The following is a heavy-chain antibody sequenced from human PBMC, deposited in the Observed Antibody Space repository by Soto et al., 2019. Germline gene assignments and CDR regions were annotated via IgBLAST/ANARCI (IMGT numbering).Heavy chain of an antibody. J-gene: IGHJ4*02. CDR1: GLSFSDSG. Sequence: PGGSLRLSCAASGLSFSDSGIHWVRQASGKGLEWVGRIRTKSNHYATAYAASVKGRFTISRDDSRNTVYLQMNSLETEDTAVYYCTRLHFIVEPGINYWGQGTLVTVSS. D-gene: IGHD6-13*01. V-gene: IGHV3-73*01. CDR2: IRTKSNHYAT. CDR3: TRLHFIVEPGINY.